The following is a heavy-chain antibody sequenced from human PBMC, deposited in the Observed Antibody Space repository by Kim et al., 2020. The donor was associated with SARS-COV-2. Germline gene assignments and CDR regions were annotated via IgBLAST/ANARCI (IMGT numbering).Heavy chain of an antibody. CDR2: ISAYNGNT. V-gene: IGHV1-18*01. CDR1: GYTFTSYG. D-gene: IGHD6-19*01. Sequence: ASVKVSCKASGYTFTSYGISWVRQAPGQGLEWMGWISAYNGNTNYAQKLQGRVTMTTDTSTSTAYMEPRSLRSDDTAVYYCAREYRGWYWGAFGPGGFDYWGQGTLVTVSS. CDR3: AREYRGWYWGAFGPGGFDY. J-gene: IGHJ4*02.